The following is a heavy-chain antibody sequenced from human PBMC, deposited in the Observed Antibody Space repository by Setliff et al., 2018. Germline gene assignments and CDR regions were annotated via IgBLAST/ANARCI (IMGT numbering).Heavy chain of an antibody. Sequence: GASVKVSCKASGYTFTNYAIHWVRQAPGQRPEWMGWINTGNANTKYSQKFQGRVTITRDASASTAYMELSSLRSEDTAVYFCAGVLRDYYGSGSYYNWFDPWGQGTLVTVSS. CDR2: INTGNANT. V-gene: IGHV1-3*04. CDR3: AGVLRDYYGSGSYYNWFDP. CDR1: GYTFTNYA. J-gene: IGHJ5*02. D-gene: IGHD3-10*01.